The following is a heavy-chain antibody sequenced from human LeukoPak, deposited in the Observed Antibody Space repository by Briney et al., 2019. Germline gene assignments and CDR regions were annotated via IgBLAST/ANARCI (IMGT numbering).Heavy chain of an antibody. D-gene: IGHD5-24*01. V-gene: IGHV5-51*01. J-gene: IGHJ4*02. CDR2: IYPGDSDT. Sequence: GESLKISCKGSGYRFASYWIGWVRQMPGKGLEWMGIIYPGDSDTRYSPSFQGQVAISADKSISTAYLQWSSLKASDTAMYYCARRLELATIGFDYWGQGTLVTVSS. CDR3: ARRLELATIGFDY. CDR1: GYRFASYW.